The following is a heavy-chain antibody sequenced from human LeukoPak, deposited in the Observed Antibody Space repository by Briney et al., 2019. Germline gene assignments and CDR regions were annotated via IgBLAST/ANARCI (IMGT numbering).Heavy chain of an antibody. V-gene: IGHV1-8*01. Sequence: GASVKVSCKASGYTFTSYDINWVRQATGQGLEWMGWMNPNSGNTGYAQKFQGRVTMTRNTSISTAYMELSSLRSEDTAVYYCASYYYGSGSYYNGRLYWGQGTLVTVSS. CDR3: ASYYYGSGSYYNGRLY. CDR1: GYTFTSYD. D-gene: IGHD3-10*01. J-gene: IGHJ4*02. CDR2: MNPNSGNT.